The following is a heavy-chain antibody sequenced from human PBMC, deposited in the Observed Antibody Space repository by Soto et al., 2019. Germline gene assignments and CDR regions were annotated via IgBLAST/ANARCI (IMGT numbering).Heavy chain of an antibody. CDR3: AKRSSSSTFDY. V-gene: IGHV3-23*01. CDR1: GYTFSSYA. J-gene: IGHJ4*02. Sequence: EVQLLESGGGLVQPGESLRLSCAASGYTFSSYAMSWVRQAPGKGLEWVSVISGSDDSTYYADSVKGRFTISRDNSENPLYLQMNSGRAEDTAVYYCAKRSSSSTFDYWGQGTLVTVSS. CDR2: ISGSDDST. D-gene: IGHD6-6*01.